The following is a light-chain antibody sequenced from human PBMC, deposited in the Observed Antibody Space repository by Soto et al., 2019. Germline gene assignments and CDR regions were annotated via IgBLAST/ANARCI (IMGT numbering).Light chain of an antibody. CDR2: DAS. J-gene: IGKJ4*01. CDR1: QSINRH. V-gene: IGKV3-11*01. CDR3: QQRSNWPPVT. Sequence: EIVLTQSPATLSLSPGERATLSCRASQSINRHLAWYQQKPGQAPRLLILDASDRATGIPARFSGSGSGTDFTLTISSLEPEDFAVYYGQQRSNWPPVTFGGGTKVEIK.